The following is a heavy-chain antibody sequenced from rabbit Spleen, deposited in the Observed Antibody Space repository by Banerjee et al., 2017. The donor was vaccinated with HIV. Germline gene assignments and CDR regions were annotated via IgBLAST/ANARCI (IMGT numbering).Heavy chain of an antibody. D-gene: IGHD2-1*01. CDR2: IDTNSGGT. V-gene: IGHV1S45*01. Sequence: QEQLEESGGDLVKPEGSLTLTCTASGFSFSRKYYMCWVRQAPGKGLEWIGCIDTNSGGTDYASWAKGRFTISKTSSTTVTLQMTSLTAADTATHFCARGYGNGGDYRYYGMGLWGPGTLVTVS. J-gene: IGHJ6*01. CDR3: ARGYGNGGDYRYYGMGL. CDR1: GFSFSRKYY.